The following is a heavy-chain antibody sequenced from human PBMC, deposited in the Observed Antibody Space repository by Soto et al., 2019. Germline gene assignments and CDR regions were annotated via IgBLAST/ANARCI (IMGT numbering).Heavy chain of an antibody. D-gene: IGHD3-10*01. CDR1: GGTFSSYT. CDR2: IIPILGIA. V-gene: IGHV1-69*04. Sequence: ASVKVSCKASGGTFSSYTISWVRQAPGQGLEWMGRIIPILGIANYAQKFQGRVTITADKSTSTAYMELSSLRSEDTAVYYCARDIVLWFGEERTYYYYGMDVWG. CDR3: ARDIVLWFGEERTYYYYGMDV. J-gene: IGHJ6*02.